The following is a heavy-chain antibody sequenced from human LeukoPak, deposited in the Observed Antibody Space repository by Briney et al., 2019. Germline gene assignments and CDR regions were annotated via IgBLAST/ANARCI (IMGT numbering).Heavy chain of an antibody. CDR2: IIPIFGTA. V-gene: IGHV1-69*13. Sequence: SVKVSCKASGGTFSSYAISWVRQAPGQGLEWMGGIIPIFGTANYAQKFQGRVTITADESTSTAYMELSSLGSEDTAVYYCARAHRDSKARAYYYGSGSYYNAFDYWGQGTLVTVSS. CDR3: ARAHRDSKARAYYYGSGSYYNAFDY. CDR1: GGTFSSYA. D-gene: IGHD3-10*01. J-gene: IGHJ4*02.